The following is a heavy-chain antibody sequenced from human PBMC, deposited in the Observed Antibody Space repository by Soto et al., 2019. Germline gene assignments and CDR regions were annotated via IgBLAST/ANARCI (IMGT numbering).Heavy chain of an antibody. V-gene: IGHV1-69*01. J-gene: IGHJ6*02. Sequence: QVQLVQSGAEVKKPGSSVKVSCKASGGTFSSYVISWVRQAPGQGLEWMGGIIPIFGTANYAQKFQGRVTITADESTSTAYMELSSLRSEDTAVYYCARHNWNYARYYYGMDVWGQGTTVTVSS. CDR3: ARHNWNYARYYYGMDV. D-gene: IGHD1-7*01. CDR2: IIPIFGTA. CDR1: GGTFSSYV.